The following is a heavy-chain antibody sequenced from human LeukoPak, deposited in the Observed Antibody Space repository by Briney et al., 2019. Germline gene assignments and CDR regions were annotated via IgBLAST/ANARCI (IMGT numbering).Heavy chain of an antibody. CDR2: ISGSGGRT. CDR1: GFAFSSYA. J-gene: IGHJ4*02. CDR3: VKGHIDGEGYYYFDY. V-gene: IGHV3-23*01. D-gene: IGHD3-22*01. Sequence: PGGSLRLSCAASGFAFSSYAMNWVRQAPGKGPEWVSSISGSGGRTYYADSVKGRFTISRDNSKNTLYLQMNSPRAEDTAVYYCVKGHIDGEGYYYFDYWGQGTLVTVSS.